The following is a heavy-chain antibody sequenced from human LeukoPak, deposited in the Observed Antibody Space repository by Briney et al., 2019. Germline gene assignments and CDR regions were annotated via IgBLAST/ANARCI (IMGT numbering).Heavy chain of an antibody. Sequence: SETLSLTCNVSGASINTYYWSWIRQSAGGGLEFIGRVYTSGSPDYNPSLKSRVIMSADTSKNQFSLKLSSVTAADTAVYYCARVVRWGSSGSPYYYYGMDVWGQGTTVTVSS. CDR3: ARVVRWGSSGSPYYYYGMDV. CDR2: VYTSGSP. D-gene: IGHD1-26*01. CDR1: GASINTYY. J-gene: IGHJ6*02. V-gene: IGHV4-4*07.